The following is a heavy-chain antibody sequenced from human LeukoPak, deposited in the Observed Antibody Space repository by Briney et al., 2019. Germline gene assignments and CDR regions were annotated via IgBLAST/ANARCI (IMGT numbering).Heavy chain of an antibody. J-gene: IGHJ4*02. D-gene: IGHD3-3*01. CDR2: FDPEDGET. V-gene: IGHV1-24*01. CDR1: GYTLTELS. CDR3: ATRAPNYYDFWSGYYFAFDY. Sequence: EASVKVSCKVSGYTLTELSMHWVRQAPGKGREWMGGFDPEDGETIYAQKFQGRVTMTEGTSTDTAYMELSSLRSEDTAVYYCATRAPNYYDFWSGYYFAFDYWGQGTLVTVSS.